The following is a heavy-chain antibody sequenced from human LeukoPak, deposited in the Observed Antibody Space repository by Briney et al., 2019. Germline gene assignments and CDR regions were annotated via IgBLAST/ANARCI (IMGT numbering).Heavy chain of an antibody. CDR3: ARADLRYFVPMSPPHYYMDV. Sequence: PSETLSLTCTVSGGSISSYYWSWIRQPAGKGLEWIGRIYTRGSTTYNPPLKKRVTMAVDTSKNQCSLKLSSVTAADTAVYYCARADLRYFVPMSPPHYYMDVWGKGTTVTVSS. J-gene: IGHJ6*03. V-gene: IGHV4-4*07. CDR2: IYTRGST. D-gene: IGHD3-9*01. CDR1: GGSISSYY.